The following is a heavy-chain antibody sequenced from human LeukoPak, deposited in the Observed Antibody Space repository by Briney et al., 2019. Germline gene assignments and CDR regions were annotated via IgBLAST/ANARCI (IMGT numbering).Heavy chain of an antibody. Sequence: GGSLRLSCAASGFTFSSYSMNWVRQAPGKGLEWVSYISSSTSTIYYADSVKGRFTISRDNSKNTLNVQMNSLRVEDTAVYYCAKPGSHYWGQGSLVIVSS. CDR2: ISSSTSTI. V-gene: IGHV3-48*01. J-gene: IGHJ4*02. CDR3: AKPGSHY. CDR1: GFTFSSYS.